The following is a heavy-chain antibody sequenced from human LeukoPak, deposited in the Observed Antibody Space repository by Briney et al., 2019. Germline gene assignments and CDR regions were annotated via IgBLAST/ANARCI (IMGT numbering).Heavy chain of an antibody. V-gene: IGHV3-53*01. CDR2: IYSGGST. D-gene: IGHD3-22*01. CDR1: GFTVSSNY. Sequence: GGSLRLSCAASGFTVSSNYMSWVRQAPGKGPEWVSVIYSGGSTYYADSVKGRFTISRDNSKNTLYLQMNSLRAEDTAVYYCARDNSGYIDYWGQGTLVTVSS. CDR3: ARDNSGYIDY. J-gene: IGHJ4*02.